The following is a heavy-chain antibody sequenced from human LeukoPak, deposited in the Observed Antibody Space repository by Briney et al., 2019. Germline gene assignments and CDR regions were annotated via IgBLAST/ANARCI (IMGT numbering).Heavy chain of an antibody. Sequence: PGGSLRLSCAASEFTFNNYWMSWVRQAPGRGLEWVANIKQDGSEKYYVDSVKGRFTISRDNAKNSLYLQMNSLRAEDTAVFYCARDSDSPGYYSYDYYYMDVWGKGTTVTVSS. CDR2: IKQDGSEK. CDR3: ARDSDSPGYYSYDYYYMDV. CDR1: EFTFNNYW. V-gene: IGHV3-7*01. D-gene: IGHD3-22*01. J-gene: IGHJ6*03.